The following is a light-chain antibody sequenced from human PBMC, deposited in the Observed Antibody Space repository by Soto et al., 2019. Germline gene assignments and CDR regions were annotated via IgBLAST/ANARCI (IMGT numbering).Light chain of an antibody. CDR2: DSS. V-gene: IGKV1-39*01. CDR3: QQSFARPPLT. Sequence: DIQMTQSPSSLSASVGDIVTITCRASQYISRYLNWYQKKPGKAPKLLIYDSSSLQSGVPQRFRGSGSGTYVSLTISSLQPEDYATDYCQQSFARPPLTFGGGTKGEIK. CDR1: QYISRY. J-gene: IGKJ4*01.